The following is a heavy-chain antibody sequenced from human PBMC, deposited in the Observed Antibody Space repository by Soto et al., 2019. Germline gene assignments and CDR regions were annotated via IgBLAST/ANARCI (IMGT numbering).Heavy chain of an antibody. J-gene: IGHJ4*02. CDR2: IKQDGSEK. Sequence: GGSLRLSCAASGFTFSSYWMSWVRQAPGKGLEWVANIKQDGSEKYYVDSVKGRFTISRDNAKNSLYLQMNSLRAEDTAVYYCARGTRETDDFWSGYPLPASPRWAYYFDYWGQGTLVTVSS. CDR1: GFTFSSYW. D-gene: IGHD3-3*01. CDR3: ARGTRETDDFWSGYPLPASPRWAYYFDY. V-gene: IGHV3-7*01.